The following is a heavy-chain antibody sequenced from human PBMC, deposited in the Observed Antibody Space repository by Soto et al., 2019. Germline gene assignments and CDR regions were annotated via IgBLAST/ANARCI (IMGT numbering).Heavy chain of an antibody. CDR1: GGTFNSSDYF. D-gene: IGHD5-12*01. CDR3: ARVKATLYRHYYFDY. CDR2: IFYTGST. V-gene: IGHV4-30-4*01. Sequence: TLSLTCSASGGTFNSSDYFWTWIRQPPGKGLEWIGSIFYTGSTYYSPSLQSRASMSMDTSKNMISLRLRSLTAADTAVYFCARVKATLYRHYYFDYWGQGTPVTVSA. J-gene: IGHJ4*02.